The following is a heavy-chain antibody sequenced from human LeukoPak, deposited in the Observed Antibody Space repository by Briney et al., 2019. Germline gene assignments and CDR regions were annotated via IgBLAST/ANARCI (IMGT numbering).Heavy chain of an antibody. Sequence: PSETLSLTCTVSGASFTTYYWSWIRQPAGKGLEWIGSIYYTGCSYYNPSLKSRVTISVDTSKNQFSLKLSSVTAADTAVYYCARLHYGGNYGYYYYYMDVWGKGTTVTISS. CDR2: IYYTGCS. J-gene: IGHJ6*03. CDR3: ARLHYGGNYGYYYYYMDV. V-gene: IGHV4-59*05. D-gene: IGHD4-23*01. CDR1: GASFTTYY.